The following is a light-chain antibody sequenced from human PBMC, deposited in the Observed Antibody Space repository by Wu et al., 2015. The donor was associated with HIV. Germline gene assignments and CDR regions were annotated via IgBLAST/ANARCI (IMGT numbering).Light chain of an antibody. CDR3: QQYNSYWA. J-gene: IGKJ1*01. CDR2: KAS. Sequence: DIQMTQSPSTLSASVGDRVTITCRASQSIGSWLAWYQQKPGKAPKLLIYKASSLESGVPSRFSGSGSGIEFTLTISSLQPDDFATYYCQQYNSYWAFGQGTKVEIK. CDR1: QSIGSW. V-gene: IGKV1-5*03.